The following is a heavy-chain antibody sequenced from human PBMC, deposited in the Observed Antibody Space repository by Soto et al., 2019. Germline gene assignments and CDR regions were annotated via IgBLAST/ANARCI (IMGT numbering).Heavy chain of an antibody. D-gene: IGHD4-17*01. CDR2: IYYSGST. Sequence: QVQLQESGPGLVKPSETLSLTCTVSGGSVSSGSYYWSWIRQPPGKGLEWIGYIYYSGSTNYNPSLKSRVTISVDTSKNQFSLKLSSVTAADTAVYYCARDTVTTSFNAFDIWAKGQWSPSLQ. J-gene: IGHJ3*02. CDR1: GGSVSSGSYY. CDR3: ARDTVTTSFNAFDI. V-gene: IGHV4-61*01.